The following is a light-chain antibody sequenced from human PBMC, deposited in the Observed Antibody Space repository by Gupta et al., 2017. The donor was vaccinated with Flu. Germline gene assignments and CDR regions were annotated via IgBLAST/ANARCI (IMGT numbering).Light chain of an antibody. CDR3: QHEHSWPLT. Sequence: EIVMTQSPATLSVSPGERVTLSYRASQSINDNLAWYQQKPGQAPRLLIYAASTRATGIPARFSGRGSGTEFTLTVGSLQSEDFAVYYCQHEHSWPLTFGHGTKVDVK. CDR1: QSINDN. J-gene: IGKJ3*01. CDR2: AAS. V-gene: IGKV3D-15*01.